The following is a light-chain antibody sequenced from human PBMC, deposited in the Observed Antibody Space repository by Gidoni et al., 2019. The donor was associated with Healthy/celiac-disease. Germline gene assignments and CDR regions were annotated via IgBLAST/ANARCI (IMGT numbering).Light chain of an antibody. CDR1: SSDVGGYNY. CDR2: DVS. Sequence: QSALTQPRSVSGSPGQSVTISCPGTSSDVGGYNYVSWYQQHPGKAPKLMIYDVSKRPSGVPDRFSGSKSGNTASLPISGLQAEDEADYYCCSYAGSYTVVFGGGTKLTVL. J-gene: IGLJ2*01. CDR3: CSYAGSYTVV. V-gene: IGLV2-11*01.